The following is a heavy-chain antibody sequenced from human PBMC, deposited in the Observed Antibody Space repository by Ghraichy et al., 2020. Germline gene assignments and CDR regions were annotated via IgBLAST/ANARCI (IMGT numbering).Heavy chain of an antibody. J-gene: IGHJ6*03. V-gene: IGHV1-18*01. Sequence: ASVKVSCKASGYTFTSYGISWVRQAPGQGLEWMGWISAYNGNTNYAQKLQGRVTMTTDTSTSTAYMELRRLRSDDTAVYYCARVWRGIPHDGITMVRDYYYYYMDVWGKGTTVTVSS. D-gene: IGHD3-10*01. CDR3: ARVWRGIPHDGITMVRDYYYYYMDV. CDR1: GYTFTSYG. CDR2: ISAYNGNT.